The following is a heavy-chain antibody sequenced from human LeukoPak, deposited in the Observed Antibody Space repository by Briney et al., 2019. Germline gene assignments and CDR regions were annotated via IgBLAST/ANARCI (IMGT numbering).Heavy chain of an antibody. CDR1: GGSISSSSYY. CDR2: IYHSGST. J-gene: IGHJ3*02. CDR3: VNAFDI. V-gene: IGHV4-39*07. Sequence: PSETLSLTCTVSGGSISSSSYYWGWIRQPPGKGLEWIGEIYHSGSTNYNPSLKSRVTISVDKSKNQFSLKLSSVTAADTAVYYCVNAFDIWGQGTMVTVSS.